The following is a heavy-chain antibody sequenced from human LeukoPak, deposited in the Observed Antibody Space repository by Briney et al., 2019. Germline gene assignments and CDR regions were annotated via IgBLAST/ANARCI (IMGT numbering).Heavy chain of an antibody. Sequence: PGGSLRLSCAASGFTFSSYSMNWVRQAPGKGLEWVSSISSSSSYIYYADSVKGRFTISRDNAKNSLYLQMNSLRAEDTAVYYCARDSEQLGRYYYYYMDVWGKGTTVTVSS. CDR2: ISSSSSYI. D-gene: IGHD6-13*01. CDR3: ARDSEQLGRYYYYYMDV. V-gene: IGHV3-21*01. J-gene: IGHJ6*03. CDR1: GFTFSSYS.